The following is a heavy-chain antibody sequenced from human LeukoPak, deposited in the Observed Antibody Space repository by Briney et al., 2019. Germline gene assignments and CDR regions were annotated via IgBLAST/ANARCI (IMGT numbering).Heavy chain of an antibody. CDR1: GFSVSNNY. CDR3: ARVGDSGYYFDY. J-gene: IGHJ4*02. CDR2: IYSGGST. Sequence: GGSLRLSCAASGFSVSNNYMRWVRQAPGKGLEWVSLIYSGGSTYYADSVKDRFTISRDNSKNTLFLQMNSLRAEDTAVYYCARVGDSGYYFDYWGQGTLVTVS. V-gene: IGHV3-66*01. D-gene: IGHD3-16*01.